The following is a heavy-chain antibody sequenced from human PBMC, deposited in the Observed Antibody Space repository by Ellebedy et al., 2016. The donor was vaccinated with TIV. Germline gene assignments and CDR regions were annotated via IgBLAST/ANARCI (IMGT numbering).Heavy chain of an antibody. CDR3: AKGVGDTAMVMSWFDP. D-gene: IGHD5-18*01. V-gene: IGHV3-23*01. J-gene: IGHJ5*02. Sequence: GESLKISCAASGFTFSRYAMSWVRQAPGKGLDWVSGISGSGGSTYYADSVKGRLTISRDNSKNTLYLQMNSLRAEDTAVYYCAKGVGDTAMVMSWFDPWGQGTLVTVSS. CDR2: ISGSGGST. CDR1: GFTFSRYA.